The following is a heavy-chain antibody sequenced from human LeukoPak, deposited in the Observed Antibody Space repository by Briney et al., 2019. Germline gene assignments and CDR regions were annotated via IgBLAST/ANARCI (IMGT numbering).Heavy chain of an antibody. Sequence: SETLSLTCTVSGGSISSSSYYWGWIRQPPGKGLEWIGSIYYSGSTYYNTSLKSRITISVDTSKNQFSLKLSSVTAADTAVYYCARLTGDDYDILTGHTYNWFDPWGQGTLVTVSS. D-gene: IGHD3-9*01. CDR1: GGSISSSSYY. CDR2: IYYSGST. J-gene: IGHJ5*02. V-gene: IGHV4-39*01. CDR3: ARLTGDDYDILTGHTYNWFDP.